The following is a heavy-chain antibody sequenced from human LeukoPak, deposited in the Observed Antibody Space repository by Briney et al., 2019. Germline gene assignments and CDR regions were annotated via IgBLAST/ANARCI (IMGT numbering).Heavy chain of an antibody. V-gene: IGHV4-59*08. CDR3: ARHSEYYDILTGYDYFDY. CDR1: GGSISSYY. CDR2: IYYSGST. D-gene: IGHD3-9*01. Sequence: KPSETLSLTCTVSGGSISSYYWSWIRQPPGKGLEWIGYIYYSGSTNYNPSLKSRVTISVDTSKNQFSLKLSSVTAADTAVYYCARHSEYYDILTGYDYFDYWGQGTLVTVSS. J-gene: IGHJ4*02.